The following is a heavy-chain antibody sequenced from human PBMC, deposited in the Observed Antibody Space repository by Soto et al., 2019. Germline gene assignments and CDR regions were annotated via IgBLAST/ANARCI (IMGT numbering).Heavy chain of an antibody. V-gene: IGHV4-59*08. CDR2: IYYSGST. CDR3: ARHLGYNWNYVFVDYYYYYMDV. J-gene: IGHJ6*03. CDR1: GGKIRNFC. Sequence: TVFGGKIRNFCWRRIRKNTGKGLEWIGYIYYSGSTNYNPSLKSRVTISVDTSKNQFSLKLSSVTAADTAVYYCARHLGYNWNYVFVDYYYYYMDVWGKGTTVTVSS. D-gene: IGHD1-7*01.